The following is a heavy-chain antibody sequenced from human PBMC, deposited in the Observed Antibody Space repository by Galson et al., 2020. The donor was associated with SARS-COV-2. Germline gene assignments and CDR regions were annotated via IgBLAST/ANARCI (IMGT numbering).Heavy chain of an antibody. CDR1: GGSISSFY. CDR3: ARDYEYCSGGSCYSSDGAFDI. CDR2: IYTSGST. J-gene: IGHJ3*02. Sequence: SETLSLTCTVSGGSISSFYWSWIRQPAGQGLEWIGRIYTSGSTNYNPSLKSRVTMSVDTSKNQFSLKLSSVTAADTAVYYCARDYEYCSGGSCYSSDGAFDIWGQGTMVTVSS. D-gene: IGHD2-15*01. V-gene: IGHV4-4*07.